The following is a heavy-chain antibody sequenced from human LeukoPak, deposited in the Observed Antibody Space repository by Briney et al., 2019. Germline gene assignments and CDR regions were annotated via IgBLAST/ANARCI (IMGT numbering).Heavy chain of an antibody. D-gene: IGHD6-6*01. V-gene: IGHV3-33*01. CDR2: IWYDGSNT. CDR3: ARHGKRSIAARSRGYFDY. J-gene: IGHJ4*02. CDR1: GFTLNSYG. Sequence: HPGGSLRLSCAASGFTLNSYGMHWVRQAPGKGLEWVAVIWYDGSNTYYADSVKGRFTISRDDSKNTLYLQMNSLRAEDTAVYYCARHGKRSIAARSRGYFDYWGQGTLVTVSS.